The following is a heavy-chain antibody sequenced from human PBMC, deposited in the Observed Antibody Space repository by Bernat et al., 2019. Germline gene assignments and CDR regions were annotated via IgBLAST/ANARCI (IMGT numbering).Heavy chain of an antibody. D-gene: IGHD3-22*01. CDR1: GFTFSDDW. J-gene: IGHJ4*02. V-gene: IGHV3-74*01. CDR3: ARRGTSGYYEYFEY. Sequence: EVQLVESGGGLVQPGGSLRLSCAASGFTFSDDWMYWVRQAPGQGLRWVSRIISDGSVTSYAESVKGRFTISRDNAKNTLYLQMNSLRAEDTAVYYCARRGTSGYYEYFEYWGQGTLVTVSS. CDR2: IISDGSVT.